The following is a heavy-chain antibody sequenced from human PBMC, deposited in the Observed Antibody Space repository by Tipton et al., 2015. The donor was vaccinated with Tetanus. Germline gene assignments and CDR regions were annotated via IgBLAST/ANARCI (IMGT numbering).Heavy chain of an antibody. V-gene: IGHV4-39*07. J-gene: IGHJ4*02. CDR3: ARAPPMGYDSSGYLDY. CDR1: GGSISSSSYY. D-gene: IGHD3-22*01. Sequence: TLSLTCTVSGGSISSSSYYWGWIRQPPGKGLEWIGSIYYSGSTYYNPSLKSRVTISVDTSKNQFSLKLSSVTAADTAVYYCARAPPMGYDSSGYLDYWGQGTLVTVSS. CDR2: IYYSGST.